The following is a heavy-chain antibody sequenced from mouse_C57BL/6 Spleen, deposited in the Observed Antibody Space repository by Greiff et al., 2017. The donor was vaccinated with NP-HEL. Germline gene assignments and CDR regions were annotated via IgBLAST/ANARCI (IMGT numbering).Heavy chain of an antibody. J-gene: IGHJ4*01. Sequence: QVQLQQSGAELVRPGASVKLSCKASGYTFTSYGISWVKQRTGQGLEWIGEIYPRGGNTYYNEKFKGKATLTADKSSSTAYMELRSLTSEDSAVYFCGNYYGDMDYWGQGTSVTVSS. CDR3: GNYYGDMDY. CDR2: IYPRGGNT. D-gene: IGHD1-1*01. CDR1: GYTFTSYG. V-gene: IGHV1-81*01.